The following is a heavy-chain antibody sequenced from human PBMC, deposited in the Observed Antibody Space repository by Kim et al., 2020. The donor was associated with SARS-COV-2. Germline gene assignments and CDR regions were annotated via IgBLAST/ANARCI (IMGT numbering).Heavy chain of an antibody. V-gene: IGHV4-30-4*01. CDR2: IYYSGST. CDR1: GGSISSGDYY. Sequence: LSLTCTVSGGSISSGDYYWSWIRQPPGKGLEWIGYIYYSGSTYYNPSLKSRVTISVDTSKNQFSLKLSSVTAADTAVYYCARIQTHQITIFGVVTAKWFDPWGQGTLVTVSS. J-gene: IGHJ5*02. D-gene: IGHD3-3*01. CDR3: ARIQTHQITIFGVVTAKWFDP.